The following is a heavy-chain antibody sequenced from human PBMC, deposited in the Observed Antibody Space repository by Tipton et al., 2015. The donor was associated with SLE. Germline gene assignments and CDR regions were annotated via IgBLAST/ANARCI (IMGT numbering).Heavy chain of an antibody. CDR1: GGSISSYY. D-gene: IGHD7-27*01. J-gene: IGHJ4*02. Sequence: TLSLTCTVSGGSISSYYWSWIRQPPGKGLEWIGYIYYSGSTNYNPSLKSRVTISVDTSKNQFSLKLSSVTAADTAVYYCASRHELRTPDYWGQGTLVTVSS. V-gene: IGHV4-59*01. CDR3: ASRHELRTPDY. CDR2: IYYSGST.